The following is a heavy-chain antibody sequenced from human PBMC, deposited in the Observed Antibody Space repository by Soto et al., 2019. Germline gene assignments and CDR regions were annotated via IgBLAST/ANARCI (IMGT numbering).Heavy chain of an antibody. V-gene: IGHV1-46*01. CDR2: IKPSGRST. Sequence: QVQLVQSGAEVKKPGASVKVSCKASGYTFTSYYMHWVRQAPGQGLEWMGIIKPSGRSTSYAQKFQGRVTMTRDTSTSTVYMEQSSLRAEGTAVYYGARGATGWFPNWGQGTLVTVSS. CDR3: ARGATGWFPN. CDR1: GYTFTSYY. D-gene: IGHD1-26*01. J-gene: IGHJ4*02.